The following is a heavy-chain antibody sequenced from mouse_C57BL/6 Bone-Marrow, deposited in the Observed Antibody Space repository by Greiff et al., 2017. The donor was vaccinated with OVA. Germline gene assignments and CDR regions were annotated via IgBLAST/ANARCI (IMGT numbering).Heavy chain of an antibody. V-gene: IGHV1-61*01. CDR3: ARRRIYDGYYVWFAY. J-gene: IGHJ3*01. Sequence: VQLQQPGAELVKPGASVKMSCKASGYTFTSYWMDWVKQRPGQGLEWIGNIYPSDSETHYNQKFKDKATLTVDKSSSTAYMQLSSLTSEDSAVYYCARRRIYDGYYVWFAYWGQGTLVTVSA. D-gene: IGHD2-3*01. CDR2: IYPSDSET. CDR1: GYTFTSYW.